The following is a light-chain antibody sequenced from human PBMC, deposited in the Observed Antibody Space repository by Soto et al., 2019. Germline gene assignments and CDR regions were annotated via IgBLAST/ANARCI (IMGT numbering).Light chain of an antibody. CDR1: QSVSSSY. J-gene: IGKJ1*01. Sequence: EIVWTQSPGTMSLSPGERATLSCRASQSVSSSYLAWYQQKPGQAPRLLIYGASSRATGIPDRFSGSGSGTDGTLTISRLEQEDCSVYDCQQYGSSTRTFGQGTKVDIK. CDR3: QQYGSSTRT. CDR2: GAS. V-gene: IGKV3-20*01.